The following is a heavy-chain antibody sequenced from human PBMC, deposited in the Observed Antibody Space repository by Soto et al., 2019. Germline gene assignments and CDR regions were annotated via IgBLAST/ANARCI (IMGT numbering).Heavy chain of an antibody. CDR1: GFTVSNNY. CDR2: IVSGGST. Sequence: PGGSLRLSCAASGFTVSNNYMSWVRQAPGKGLEWVSLIVSGGSTYYADSVKGRFTISRDDSKNTLYLQMNSLRTDDTAVYYCARDHPYSSTYDYWGQGTQVTVSS. CDR3: ARDHPYSSTYDY. V-gene: IGHV3-66*01. D-gene: IGHD6-13*01. J-gene: IGHJ4*02.